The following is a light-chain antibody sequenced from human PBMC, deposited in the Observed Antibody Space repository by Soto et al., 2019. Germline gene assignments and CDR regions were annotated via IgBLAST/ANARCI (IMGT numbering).Light chain of an antibody. J-gene: IGLJ2*01. CDR2: EVT. CDR3: SSYAGRNSVV. CDR1: SSDVGGYNF. V-gene: IGLV2-8*01. Sequence: QSALTQPPSASGSPGQSVTISCTGTSSDVGGYNFVSWYQQHPGKAPKLMIYEVTKRPSGVPDRFSGSKSGNTASLTVTGLQGEDEADYYCSSYAGRNSVVFGGGTKLTVL.